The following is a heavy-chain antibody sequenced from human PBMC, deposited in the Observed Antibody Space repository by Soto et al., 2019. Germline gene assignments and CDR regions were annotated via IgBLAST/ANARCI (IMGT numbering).Heavy chain of an antibody. Sequence: QVQLVQSGAEVKKPGASVKVSCKASGYTFTSYGISWVRQAPGQGLEWMGWITPYNGNRKYAQRLQGRVTMTTDTSTSTAYMDLRSLRSDDTAGYYCARVNSYDYGDYVYGFDIWGQGTMVTVSS. J-gene: IGHJ3*02. CDR3: ARVNSYDYGDYVYGFDI. CDR2: ITPYNGNR. V-gene: IGHV1-18*01. D-gene: IGHD4-17*01. CDR1: GYTFTSYG.